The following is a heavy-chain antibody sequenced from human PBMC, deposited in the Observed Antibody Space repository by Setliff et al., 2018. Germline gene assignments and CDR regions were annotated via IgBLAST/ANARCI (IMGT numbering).Heavy chain of an antibody. V-gene: IGHV4-4*02. Sequence: SETLSLTCAVSGGSISSSNWWSWVRQPPGKGLEWIGEIYHSVSTNYNPSLKSRVTISVDKSKNQFSLKLSSVTAADTALYYCTVYNIGSSKDHYWGQGTPVTVSS. CDR1: GGSISSSNW. CDR3: TVYNIGSSKDHY. D-gene: IGHD3-22*01. J-gene: IGHJ4*02. CDR2: IYHSVST.